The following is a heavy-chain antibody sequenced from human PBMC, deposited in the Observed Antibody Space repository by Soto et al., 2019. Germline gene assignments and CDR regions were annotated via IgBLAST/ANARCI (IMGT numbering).Heavy chain of an antibody. D-gene: IGHD1-26*01. V-gene: IGHV4-61*01. CDR1: GGSVSSGSYY. J-gene: IGHJ4*02. CDR2: IYYSGST. CDR3: ARDSDSGVY. Sequence: SETLSLTCTVSGGSVSSGSYYWSWIRQPPGKGLEWIGYIYYSGSTNYNPSLKSRVTISVDTSKNQFSLKLSSVTAADTAVYYCARDSDSGVYWGQGTLVTVS.